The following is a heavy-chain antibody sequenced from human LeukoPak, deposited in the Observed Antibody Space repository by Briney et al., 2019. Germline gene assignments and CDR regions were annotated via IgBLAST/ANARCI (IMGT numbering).Heavy chain of an antibody. CDR1: GGSFSGYY. V-gene: IGHV4-34*01. Sequence: SETLSLTCAVYGGSFSGYYWSWIRQPPGKGLEWIGEINHSGSTNYNPSLKSRVTISVDTSNNRFSLSLSAVTAADTAIYYCARDTRTAQGFDYWGQGILVTVSS. J-gene: IGHJ4*02. CDR2: INHSGST. CDR3: ARDTRTAQGFDY. D-gene: IGHD2-15*01.